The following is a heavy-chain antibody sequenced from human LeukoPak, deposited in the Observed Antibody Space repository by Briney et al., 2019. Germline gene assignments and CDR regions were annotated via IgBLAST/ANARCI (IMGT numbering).Heavy chain of an antibody. J-gene: IGHJ6*03. V-gene: IGHV3-53*01. CDR3: ARVVYNWNYMDV. Sequence: GGSLRPSCAASGFTVSSNYMSWVRQAPGKGLEWVSVIYSGGSTYYADSVKGRFTISRDNSKNTLYLQMNSLRAEDTAVYYCARVVYNWNYMDVWGKGTTVTVSS. CDR1: GFTVSSNY. CDR2: IYSGGST. D-gene: IGHD1-1*01.